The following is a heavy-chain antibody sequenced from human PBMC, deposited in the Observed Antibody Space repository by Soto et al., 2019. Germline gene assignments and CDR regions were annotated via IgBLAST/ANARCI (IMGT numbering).Heavy chain of an antibody. V-gene: IGHV3-48*01. Sequence: EVQLVESGGGLVQPGGSLRLSCATSGFILSDCAMNWVRQAPGKGLEWVSYISSSSSVIDYADSVKGRFTVSRDNARNSLYLQMNSLRAADTAVYYCARARSWGSNRYYYMDVWGKGTTVTVSS. D-gene: IGHD3-16*01. CDR2: ISSSSSVI. CDR1: GFILSDCA. CDR3: ARARSWGSNRYYYMDV. J-gene: IGHJ6*03.